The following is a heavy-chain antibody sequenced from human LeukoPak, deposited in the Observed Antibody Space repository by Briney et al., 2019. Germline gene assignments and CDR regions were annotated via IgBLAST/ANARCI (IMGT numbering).Heavy chain of an antibody. J-gene: IGHJ5*02. CDR1: GFTFSGYA. CDR2: IHETSSPI. D-gene: IGHD6-13*01. Sequence: GGSLRLSCAGAGFTFSGYAMTWVRQAPGKGLEWISYIHETSSPIFYADSVKGRSTVSRDNAKKSLYLQMNNLRAEDTAVYYCARGLGSSWLYLWGQGTLVTVSS. CDR3: ARGLGSSWLYL. V-gene: IGHV3-48*01.